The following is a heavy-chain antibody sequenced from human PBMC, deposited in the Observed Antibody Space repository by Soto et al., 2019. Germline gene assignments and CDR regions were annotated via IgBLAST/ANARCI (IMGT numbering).Heavy chain of an antibody. CDR2: ISYDGSIQ. Sequence: QVQLVESGGGVVQPGRSLRLSCAASGFTFSSYGMHWVRQAPGEGLEWVVVISYDGSIQYYTDSAKCRFTISRDNSKSTLYLQMNSLRAEDTAVYYCAKEIRAYSSSWSFDYWGQGTLVTVSS. CDR3: AKEIRAYSSSWSFDY. D-gene: IGHD6-13*01. J-gene: IGHJ4*02. CDR1: GFTFSSYG. V-gene: IGHV3-30*18.